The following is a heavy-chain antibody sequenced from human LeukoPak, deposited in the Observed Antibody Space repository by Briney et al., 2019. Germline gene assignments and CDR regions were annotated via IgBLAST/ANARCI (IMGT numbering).Heavy chain of an antibody. CDR1: GLPFSSYA. CDR2: ISGSGGST. V-gene: IGHV3-23*01. CDR3: AKAVVVPAAGSYFDY. Sequence: GGSLSLSCAASGLPFSSYAMSWVRKAPGKGLKWVSAISGSGGSTYYADSVKGRFTISRDNSKNTLYLQMNSLRAEDTAVYYCAKAVVVPAAGSYFDYWGQGTLVTVSS. D-gene: IGHD2-2*01. J-gene: IGHJ4*02.